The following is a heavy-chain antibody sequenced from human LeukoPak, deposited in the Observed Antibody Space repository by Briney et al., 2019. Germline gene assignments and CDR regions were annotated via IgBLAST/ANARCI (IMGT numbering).Heavy chain of an antibody. CDR1: GFTFDDYA. CDR2: ISWNSGSI. V-gene: IGHV3-9*01. D-gene: IGHD3-10*01. J-gene: IGHJ4*02. CDR3: AKEIKYYYGSDPLLVY. Sequence: PGGSLRLSCAASGFTFDDYAMHWVRQAPGKGLEWVSGISWNSGSIGYADSVKGRFTISRDNAKNSLYLQMNSLRAEDTALYYCAKEIKYYYGSDPLLVYWGQGTLVTVSS.